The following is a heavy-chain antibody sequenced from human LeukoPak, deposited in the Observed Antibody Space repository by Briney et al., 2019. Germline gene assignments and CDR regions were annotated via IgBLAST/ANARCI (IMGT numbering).Heavy chain of an antibody. CDR2: INPNSGDT. J-gene: IGHJ3*02. D-gene: IGHD2-8*02. Sequence: GASVKVSCKASGYTFTGYYMHWVRQAPGQGLEWMGWINPNSGDTNYAQDFQGRVTMTRDTSISTAYMELSSLRYDDTAVYYCARDLAVFDAFDIWGQGTMVTVSS. V-gene: IGHV1-2*02. CDR3: ARDLAVFDAFDI. CDR1: GYTFTGYY.